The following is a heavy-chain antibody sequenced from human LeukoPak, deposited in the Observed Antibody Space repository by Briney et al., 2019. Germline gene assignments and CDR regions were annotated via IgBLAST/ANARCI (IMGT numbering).Heavy chain of an antibody. CDR2: ISYDGSNK. CDR1: GFTFSSYG. CDR3: AKIGGDSSTWYYDYFDY. J-gene: IGHJ4*02. Sequence: GGSLRLSCAASGFTFSSYGMHWVRQAPGKGLEWVAVISYDGSNKYYADSVKGRFTISRDNSKNTLYLQMNSLRAEDTAVYYCAKIGGDSSTWYYDYFDYWGQGTLVTVSS. D-gene: IGHD6-13*01. V-gene: IGHV3-30*18.